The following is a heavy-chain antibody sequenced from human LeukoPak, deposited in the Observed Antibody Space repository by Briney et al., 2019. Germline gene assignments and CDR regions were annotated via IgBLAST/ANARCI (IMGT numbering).Heavy chain of an antibody. CDR3: ATGGSGYWYFDL. Sequence: KPSETLSLTCTVSGGSISSYYWSWIRQPAGKGLEWIGRIYTSGSTNYNPSLKSRVTISVDKSKNQFSLKLSSVTAADTAVYYCATGGSGYWYFDLWAVAPWLLSPQ. J-gene: IGHJ2*01. V-gene: IGHV4-4*07. CDR2: IYTSGST. D-gene: IGHD2-8*02. CDR1: GGSISSYY.